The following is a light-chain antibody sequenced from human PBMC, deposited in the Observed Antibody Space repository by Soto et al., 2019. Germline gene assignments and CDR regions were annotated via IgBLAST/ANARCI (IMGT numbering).Light chain of an antibody. CDR1: QSVSTSY. Sequence: EMVLTQSPGTLSLSPGERATLSCRASQSVSTSYLAWYQQQPGQAPRLLIYGASSRATGIPDRFSGSGSGTDFTLTISRLEPADCAVYYCQQFGGSPRTFGQGTKVEI. CDR2: GAS. V-gene: IGKV3-20*01. CDR3: QQFGGSPRT. J-gene: IGKJ1*01.